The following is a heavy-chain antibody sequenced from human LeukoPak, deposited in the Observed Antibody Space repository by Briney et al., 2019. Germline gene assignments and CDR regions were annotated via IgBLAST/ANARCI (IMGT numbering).Heavy chain of an antibody. D-gene: IGHD6-13*01. Sequence: SVKVSCKASGFTFTSFAMQWVRQARGQRLEWIGWIVVGSGNTNYAQKFQERVTITRDMSTSTAYMELSSLRSEDTAVYYCAAGAAAGTMGDYWVQGTLVTVSS. J-gene: IGHJ4*02. CDR2: IVVGSGNT. V-gene: IGHV1-58*02. CDR1: GFTFTSFA. CDR3: AAGAAAGTMGDY.